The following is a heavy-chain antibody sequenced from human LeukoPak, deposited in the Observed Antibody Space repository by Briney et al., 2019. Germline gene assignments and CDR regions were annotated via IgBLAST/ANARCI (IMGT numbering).Heavy chain of an antibody. CDR1: GYTFTSYG. D-gene: IGHD3-22*01. V-gene: IGHV1-18*01. J-gene: IGHJ6*03. CDR3: ASDSSGYNAYYYYMDV. CDR2: ISAYNGHT. Sequence: ASVKVSCKASGYTFTSYGISWVRQAPGQGLEWMGWISAYNGHTNYAQKFQGRVTITADKSTSTAYMELSSLRSEDTAVYYCASDSSGYNAYYYYMDVWGKGTTVTVSS.